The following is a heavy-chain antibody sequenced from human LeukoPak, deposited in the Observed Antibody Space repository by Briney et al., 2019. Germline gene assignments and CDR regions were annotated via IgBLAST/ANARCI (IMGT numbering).Heavy chain of an antibody. J-gene: IGHJ5*02. D-gene: IGHD3-22*01. Sequence: GGSLRLSCAASGFTFSDYYMSWIRQAPGKGLEWVSYISSSGSTIYYADSVKGRFTISRDNAKNSLYLQMNSLRAEDTAVYYCARDMYYDSSGYYYEWFDPWGQGTLVTVSS. CDR2: ISSSGSTI. CDR1: GFTFSDYY. V-gene: IGHV3-11*01. CDR3: ARDMYYDSSGYYYEWFDP.